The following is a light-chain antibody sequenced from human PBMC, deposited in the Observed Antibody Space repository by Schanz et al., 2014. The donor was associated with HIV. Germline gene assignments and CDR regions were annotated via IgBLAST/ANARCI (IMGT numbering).Light chain of an antibody. CDR1: SSNIGNNF. CDR2: SNN. Sequence: QSVLTQPPSVSAAPGQKVTISCSGSSSNIGNNFVSWYQQLPGTAPKLLIYSNNQRPSGVPDRFSGSKSGTSASLAISGLQSEDEADYYCAAWDDSLRAWVFGGGTKLTVL. V-gene: IGLV1-47*02. J-gene: IGLJ3*02. CDR3: AAWDDSLRAWV.